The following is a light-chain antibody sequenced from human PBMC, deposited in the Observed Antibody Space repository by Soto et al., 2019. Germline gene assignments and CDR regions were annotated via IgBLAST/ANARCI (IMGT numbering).Light chain of an antibody. CDR1: IRDVGSYDL. V-gene: IGLV2-23*01. J-gene: IGLJ1*01. Sequence: QSVLTEPSSLSGSPGQSITISCTGTIRDVGSYDLVSWYQHHPGKAPKLMIYEGTKRPSGVSNRFSGSKSGNTASLAISGLQAEDEADYYCCSYAGSTTYVFGTGTKVTVL. CDR3: CSYAGSTTYV. CDR2: EGT.